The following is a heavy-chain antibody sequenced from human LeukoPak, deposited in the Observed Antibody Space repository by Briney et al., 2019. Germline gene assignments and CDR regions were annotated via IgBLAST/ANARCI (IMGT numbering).Heavy chain of an antibody. D-gene: IGHD1-26*01. Sequence: GASVKVSCKASGYTFTSCAISWVRQAPGQGLEWMGIINPSGGSTSYAQKFQGRVTMTRDTSIRTAYMELSRLRSDDTAVYYCARVFGRQLPDYWGQGTLVTVSS. CDR2: INPSGGST. CDR3: ARVFGRQLPDY. J-gene: IGHJ4*02. V-gene: IGHV1-46*01. CDR1: GYTFTSCA.